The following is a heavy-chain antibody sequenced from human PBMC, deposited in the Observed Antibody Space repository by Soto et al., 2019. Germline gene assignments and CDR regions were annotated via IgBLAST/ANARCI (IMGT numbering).Heavy chain of an antibody. CDR3: ARARYCSSTSCSRNWFDP. J-gene: IGHJ5*02. CDR1: GGSFSGYY. Sequence: PSETLSLTCAVYGGSFSGYYWSWIRQPPGKGLEWIGEINHSGSTNYNPSLKSRVTISVDTSKNQFSLKLSSVTAADTAVYYCARARYCSSTSCSRNWFDPWGQGTLVTVSS. D-gene: IGHD2-2*01. CDR2: INHSGST. V-gene: IGHV4-34*01.